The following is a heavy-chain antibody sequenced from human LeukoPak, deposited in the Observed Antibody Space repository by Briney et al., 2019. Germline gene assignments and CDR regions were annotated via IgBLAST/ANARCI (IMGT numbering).Heavy chain of an antibody. D-gene: IGHD3-3*01. CDR2: INHSGST. CDR1: GGSFSGYY. J-gene: IGHJ5*02. CDR3: ARSKYYDFWSGYLEWFDP. Sequence: SETLSLTCAVYGGSFSGYYWTWIRQPPGKGLEWIGEINHSGSTNYNPSLKSRVTISVDTSKNQFSLKLSSVTAADTAVYYCARSKYYDFWSGYLEWFDPWGQGTLVTVSS. V-gene: IGHV4-34*01.